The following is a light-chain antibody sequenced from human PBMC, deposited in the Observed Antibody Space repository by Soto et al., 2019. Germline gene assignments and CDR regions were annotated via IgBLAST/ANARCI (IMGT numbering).Light chain of an antibody. CDR3: QQYNSYSWT. J-gene: IGKJ1*01. V-gene: IGKV1-5*03. CDR1: QSISSL. CDR2: KAS. Sequence: DIQMTQPPSTLSASVGDRVTITCRASQSISSLLAWYQQKPGKAPKLLIYKASSLESGVPSRFSGSGSGTEFTLTISSLQPDDFATYYCQQYNSYSWTFGQGTKVEIK.